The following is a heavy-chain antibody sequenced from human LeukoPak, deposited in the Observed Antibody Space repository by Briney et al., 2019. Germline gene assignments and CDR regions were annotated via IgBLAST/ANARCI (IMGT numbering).Heavy chain of an antibody. CDR1: GFTFSSHW. V-gene: IGHV3-7*02. J-gene: IGHJ4*02. CDR3: ARNFGRAPDY. Sequence: AGGSLRLSCAASGFTFSSHWMSWVRQAPGKGLEWVASINQDGSEKYSVDSVKGRFTISRDNAKNALYLQMNSLRVEDTAVYYCARNFGRAPDYWGQGTLVTVSS. D-gene: IGHD3-10*01. CDR2: INQDGSEK.